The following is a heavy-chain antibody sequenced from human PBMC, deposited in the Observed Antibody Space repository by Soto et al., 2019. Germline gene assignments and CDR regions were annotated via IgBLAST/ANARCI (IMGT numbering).Heavy chain of an antibody. CDR1: GFTFSSYS. CDR3: ARVSPIIVVVPAANLNYYYYMDV. Sequence: GGSLRLSCAASGFTFSSYSMNWVRQAPGKGLEWVSYISSSSSTIYYADSVKGRFTISRDNGKNSLYLQMNSLRAEDTAVYYCARVSPIIVVVPAANLNYYYYMDVWGKGTTVTVSS. D-gene: IGHD2-2*01. V-gene: IGHV3-48*01. J-gene: IGHJ6*03. CDR2: ISSSSSTI.